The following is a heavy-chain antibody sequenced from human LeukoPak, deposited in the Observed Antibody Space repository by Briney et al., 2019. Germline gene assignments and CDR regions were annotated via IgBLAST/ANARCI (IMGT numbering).Heavy chain of an antibody. D-gene: IGHD3-22*01. CDR1: GGSFSGYY. CDR2: INHSGST. CDR3: ASLTTADAFDI. Sequence: SETLSLTCAVYGGSFSGYYWSWIRQPPGKGLEWIGEINHSGSTNYNLSLKSRVTISVDTSKNQFSLKLSSVTAADTAVYYCASLTTADAFDIWGQGTMVTVSS. J-gene: IGHJ3*02. V-gene: IGHV4-34*01.